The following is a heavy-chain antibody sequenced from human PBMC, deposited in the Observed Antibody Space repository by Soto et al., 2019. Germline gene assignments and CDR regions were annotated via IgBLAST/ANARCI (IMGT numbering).Heavy chain of an antibody. Sequence: PGGAPRLSLAASGFTLYKYSSSWGRPGPGKGLEWVSAISGSGISTYYADSVKGRFTISRDTSRNTLSLQMNSLRAEDTAVYYCAKDDAPAAPSTFDSWGQGALVTVSS. V-gene: IGHV3-23*01. D-gene: IGHD2-2*01. CDR3: AKDDAPAAPSTFDS. CDR2: ISGSGIST. CDR1: GFTLYKYS. J-gene: IGHJ4*02.